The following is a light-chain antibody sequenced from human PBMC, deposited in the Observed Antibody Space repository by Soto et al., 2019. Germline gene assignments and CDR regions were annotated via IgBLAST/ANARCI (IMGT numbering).Light chain of an antibody. J-gene: IGLJ2*01. Sequence: QAVVTQPPSASGTPGQRVTISCSGSSSNIGSNYVYWYQQLPGTVPQLLIYRNSERPSGVPDRFSGSKSGTSASLAISGLRSEDGADYYCAAWDDSLSGVVFGGGTKLTVL. CDR3: AAWDDSLSGVV. V-gene: IGLV1-47*01. CDR2: RNS. CDR1: SSNIGSNY.